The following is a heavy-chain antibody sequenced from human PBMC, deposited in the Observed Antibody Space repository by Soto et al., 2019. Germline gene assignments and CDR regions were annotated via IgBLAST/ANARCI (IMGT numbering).Heavy chain of an antibody. Sequence: QVQLVESGGGVVQPGRSLRLSCAASGFTFSSYAMHWVRQAPGKGLEWVAVISYDGSNKYYADSVKGRFTISRDNSKNTLYLQMNSLRAEDTAVYYCARMPYYSDTSGYYYELDYWGQGTLVTVSS. J-gene: IGHJ4*02. D-gene: IGHD3-22*01. CDR3: ARMPYYSDTSGYYYELDY. V-gene: IGHV3-30-3*01. CDR1: GFTFSSYA. CDR2: ISYDGSNK.